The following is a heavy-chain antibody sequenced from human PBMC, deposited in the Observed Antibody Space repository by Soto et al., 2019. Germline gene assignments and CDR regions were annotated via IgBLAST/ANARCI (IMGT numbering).Heavy chain of an antibody. CDR2: IYWDDDK. Sequence: QITLKESGPTLVKPTQTLTLTCTFSGFSLSTSGVGVGWIRQPPGKALEWLALIYWDDDKRYSPSLKSRLTIPKDTSKNQVVLTMTNMDPVDTATYYCAHKLWFGEVLYNDYWGQGTLVTVSS. J-gene: IGHJ4*02. CDR1: GFSLSTSGVG. CDR3: AHKLWFGEVLYNDY. V-gene: IGHV2-5*02. D-gene: IGHD3-10*01.